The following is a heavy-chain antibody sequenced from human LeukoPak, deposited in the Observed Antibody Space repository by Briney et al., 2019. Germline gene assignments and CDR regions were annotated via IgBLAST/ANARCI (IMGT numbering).Heavy chain of an antibody. J-gene: IGHJ4*02. CDR3: ARSQHGYNFDY. D-gene: IGHD5-18*01. CDR2: INSDGSST. Sequence: GGSLRLSCAASGFTFSSHWMHWVRQAPGKGLVWVSRINSDGSSTSYADSVKGRFTISRDNSKNTLYLQMNSLRAEDTAVYYCARSQHGYNFDYWGQGTLVTVSS. V-gene: IGHV3-74*01. CDR1: GFTFSSHW.